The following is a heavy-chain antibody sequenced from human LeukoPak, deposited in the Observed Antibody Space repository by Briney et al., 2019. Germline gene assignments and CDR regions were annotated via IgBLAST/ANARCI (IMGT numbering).Heavy chain of an antibody. D-gene: IGHD6-19*01. V-gene: IGHV4-4*07. Sequence: SETLSLTCAVSGYSISSGYYWGWIRQPAGKGLEWIGRIYTSGSTNYNPSLKSRVTMSVDTSKNQFSLKLSSVTAADTAVYYCARDAPIVAGTQPEYFQHWGQGTLVTVSS. CDR3: ARDAPIVAGTQPEYFQH. J-gene: IGHJ1*01. CDR1: GYSISSGYY. CDR2: IYTSGST.